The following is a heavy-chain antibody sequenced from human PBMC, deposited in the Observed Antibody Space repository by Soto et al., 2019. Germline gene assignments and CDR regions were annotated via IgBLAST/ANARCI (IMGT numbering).Heavy chain of an antibody. J-gene: IGHJ4*02. CDR3: ARVTRGSFDN. V-gene: IGHV4-30-4*01. CDR2: IYYSGST. CDR1: GGSINSGDYY. D-gene: IGHD1-26*01. Sequence: SETLSLTCTVSGGSINSGDYYWSWIRQPPGKGLEWIGYIYYSGSTYYNPSLKSRVAISIDTSKNQFSLKLSSVTAADTAVFYCARVTRGSFDNWGQGTLVTVSS.